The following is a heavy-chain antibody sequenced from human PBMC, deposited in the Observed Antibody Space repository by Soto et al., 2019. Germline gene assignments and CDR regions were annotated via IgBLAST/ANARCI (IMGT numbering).Heavy chain of an antibody. J-gene: IGHJ4*02. Sequence: QVQLVQSGAEVKKPGSSVKVSCKASGGTFSSYTISWVRQAPGQGLEWMGRIIPILGIANYAQKFQGRVTITADKSTSTAYMELSSLRSEDTAVYYCATSPPRYCSITSCYPTDYWGQGTLVTVSS. CDR3: ATSPPRYCSITSCYPTDY. V-gene: IGHV1-69*02. D-gene: IGHD2-2*01. CDR2: IIPILGIA. CDR1: GGTFSSYT.